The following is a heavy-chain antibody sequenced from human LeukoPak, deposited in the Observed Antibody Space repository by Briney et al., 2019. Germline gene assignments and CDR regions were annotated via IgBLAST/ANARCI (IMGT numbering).Heavy chain of an antibody. CDR2: ISGSGGST. J-gene: IGHJ6*03. CDR3: AKDAGSYQRGGYYYMDV. CDR1: GFTFSSYA. V-gene: IGHV3-23*01. Sequence: GGSLRLSCAASGFTFSSYAMSWVRQAPGKGLEWVSAISGSGGSTYYADSVKGRFTISRDNSKNTLYLQMNSLRAEDTAVYYCAKDAGSYQRGGYYYMDVWGKGTTVTISS. D-gene: IGHD1-26*01.